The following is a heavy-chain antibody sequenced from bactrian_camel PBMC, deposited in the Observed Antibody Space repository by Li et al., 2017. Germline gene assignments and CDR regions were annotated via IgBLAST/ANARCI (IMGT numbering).Heavy chain of an antibody. J-gene: IGHJ4*01. CDR1: GYTFSSYC. CDR3: AARRSVGLCSFGNDDY. D-gene: IGHD2*01. V-gene: IGHV3S67*01. CDR2: ISREGDT. Sequence: DVQLVESGGGSVQAGGSLRLSCAASGYTFSSYCMAWFRQAPGKEREGEREGVAGISREGDTNHADSVKGRFTVSQDTPKRTLDLQLNNLKPEDTAMYVCAARRSVGLCSFGNDDYWGQGTQVTVS.